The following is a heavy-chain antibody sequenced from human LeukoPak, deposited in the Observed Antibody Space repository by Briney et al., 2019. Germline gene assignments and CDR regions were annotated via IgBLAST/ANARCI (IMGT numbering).Heavy chain of an antibody. CDR2: IYHSGST. CDR1: DDSINTYY. J-gene: IGHJ6*03. Sequence: PPETLSLTCTVSDDSINTYYWSWIRQPPGKGLEWIGYIYHSGSTNYNPSLRSRVTISVDTSKSQLSLKLNSVTAADTAVYFCARVRWLHAYYSYYYMDVWGRGTTVTVSS. CDR3: ARVRWLHAYYSYYYMDV. D-gene: IGHD3-22*01. V-gene: IGHV4-59*01.